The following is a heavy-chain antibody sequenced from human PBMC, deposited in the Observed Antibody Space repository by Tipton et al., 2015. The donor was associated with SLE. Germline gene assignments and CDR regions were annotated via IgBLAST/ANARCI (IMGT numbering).Heavy chain of an antibody. CDR3: ARGELYSGASLYYFEY. Sequence: TLSLTCTVSGGSISTYYWSWIRQPPGKGLEWMGYIYYSGSTNYNPSLKSRLTMSVDTSKNQFSLKLTSVTAADTAVYYCARGELYSGASLYYFEYWGQGTLVTVSS. CDR1: GGSISTYY. D-gene: IGHD1-7*01. V-gene: IGHV4-59*01. CDR2: IYYSGST. J-gene: IGHJ4*02.